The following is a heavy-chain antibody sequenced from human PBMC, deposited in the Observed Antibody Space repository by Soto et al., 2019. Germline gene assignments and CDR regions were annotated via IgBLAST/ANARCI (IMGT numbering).Heavy chain of an antibody. CDR3: ARSGYYGFVY. V-gene: IGHV4-4*07. CDR1: GGSINTFY. Sequence: SETLSLTCTVSGGSINTFYWSWVRQPAGKGLEWIGRIFSSGSTSFNPSLESRVTMSQDTSKNQFSLKLASVTAADTAVYYCARSGYYGFVYWGQGALVTVSS. CDR2: IFSSGST. D-gene: IGHD3-10*01. J-gene: IGHJ4*02.